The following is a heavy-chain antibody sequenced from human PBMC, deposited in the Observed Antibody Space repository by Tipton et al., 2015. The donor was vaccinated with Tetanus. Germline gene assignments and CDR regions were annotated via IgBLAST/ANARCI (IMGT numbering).Heavy chain of an antibody. Sequence: SLRLSCAVSGFTFSDCAIHWARQASGKGLEWIGRISTKSAGYATSYSESVRGRFTVSRDDSTNTAFLETKSLRNEDTAVYLCTRDAGSYNWLDPWGQGTLVTVSS. J-gene: IGHJ5*02. D-gene: IGHD3-10*01. CDR3: TRDAGSYNWLDP. V-gene: IGHV3-73*01. CDR2: ISTKSAGYAT. CDR1: GFTFSDCA.